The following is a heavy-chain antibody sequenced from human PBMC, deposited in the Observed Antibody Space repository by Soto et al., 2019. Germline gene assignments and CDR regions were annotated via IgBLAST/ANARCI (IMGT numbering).Heavy chain of an antibody. J-gene: IGHJ6*02. CDR1: GFTFSSYG. V-gene: IGHV3-33*01. CDR2: IWYDGSNK. D-gene: IGHD2-15*01. Sequence: GGSLRLSCAASGFTFSSYGMHWVRQAPGKGLEWVAVIWYDGSNKYYADSVKGRFTISRDNSKNTLYLQMNSLRAEDTAVYYCARKPNIVVVVAAQENYGMDVWGQGTTVTVSS. CDR3: ARKPNIVVVVAAQENYGMDV.